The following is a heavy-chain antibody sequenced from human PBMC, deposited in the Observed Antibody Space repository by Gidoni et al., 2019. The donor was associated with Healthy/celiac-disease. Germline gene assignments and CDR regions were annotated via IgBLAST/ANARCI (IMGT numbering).Heavy chain of an antibody. CDR2: IYYSGST. Sequence: QVQLQESGPGLVKPSQTLSLTCTVSGGSISSGGYYWSWIRQHPGKGLEWIGYIYYSGSTYYNPSLKSRVTISVDTSKNQFSLKLSSVTAADTAVYYCARESCSSTSCLFEDYYMDVWGKGTTVTVSS. D-gene: IGHD2-2*01. CDR3: ARESCSSTSCLFEDYYMDV. J-gene: IGHJ6*03. V-gene: IGHV4-31*03. CDR1: GGSISSGGYY.